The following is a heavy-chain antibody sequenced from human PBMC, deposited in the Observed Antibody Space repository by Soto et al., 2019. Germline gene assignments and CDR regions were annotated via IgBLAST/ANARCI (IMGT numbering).Heavy chain of an antibody. J-gene: IGHJ4*02. V-gene: IGHV3-23*01. CDR2: ISGSGGST. CDR1: GFTFSSYA. D-gene: IGHD6-19*01. Sequence: EVQLLESGGGSVQPGGSLRLSCAASGFTFSSYAMSWVRQAPGKGLEWVSAISGSGGSTNYADSVEGRFTISRDNSTNTLYLQMSSLRAEDTAVYYCAKAGGIAVPGTHLDYWGQGTLVTVSS. CDR3: AKAGGIAVPGTHLDY.